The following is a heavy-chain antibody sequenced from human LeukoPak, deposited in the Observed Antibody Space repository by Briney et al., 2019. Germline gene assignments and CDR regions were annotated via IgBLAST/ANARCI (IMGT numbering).Heavy chain of an antibody. V-gene: IGHV3-23*01. CDR1: GFTFSSYG. Sequence: PGGTLRLSCAASGFTFSSYGMSWVRQAPGKGLEWVSAISGSGGSTYYADSVKGRFTISRDNSKNTLYLQMNSLRAEDTAVYYCAKAWTRYYGGNIWFDPWGQGTLVTVSS. CDR3: AKAWTRYYGGNIWFDP. J-gene: IGHJ5*02. CDR2: ISGSGGST. D-gene: IGHD4-23*01.